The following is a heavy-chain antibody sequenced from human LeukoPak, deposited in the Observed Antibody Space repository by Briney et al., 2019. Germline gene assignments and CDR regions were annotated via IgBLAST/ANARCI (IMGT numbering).Heavy chain of an antibody. Sequence: GGCLRLSCAASGFTFSSYAMSWVRQAPGKGLGWVSGISGGGGSTYYADSVKGRFTISRDNSKNTLYLQMNSLRAEDTAIYHCVKSLDNWNYILGAFNIWGQGTMVTVSS. V-gene: IGHV3-23*01. J-gene: IGHJ3*02. CDR3: VKSLDNWNYILGAFNI. CDR1: GFTFSSYA. D-gene: IGHD1-7*01. CDR2: ISGGGGST.